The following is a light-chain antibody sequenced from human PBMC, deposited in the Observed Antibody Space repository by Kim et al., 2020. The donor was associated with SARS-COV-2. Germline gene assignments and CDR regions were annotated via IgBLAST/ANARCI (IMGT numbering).Light chain of an antibody. V-gene: IGLV6-57*01. Sequence: KTVTIHCARSNGSTDSNYVQWYQQRPGRSPTTVIFEDDQRPSGVPDRFSGSLDSSSNSASLAISGLKTDDEADYYCQSNHNNKVIFGGGTQLTVL. CDR3: QSNHNNKVI. J-gene: IGLJ2*01. CDR1: NGSTDSNY. CDR2: EDD.